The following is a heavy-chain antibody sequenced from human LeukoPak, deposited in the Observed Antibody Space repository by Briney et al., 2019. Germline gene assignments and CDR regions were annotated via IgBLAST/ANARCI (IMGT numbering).Heavy chain of an antibody. V-gene: IGHV1-69*05. CDR2: IIPIFGTA. D-gene: IGHD5-18*01. J-gene: IGHJ4*02. CDR1: GGTFSSYA. Sequence: SVKVSCKASGGTFSSYAISWVRQAPGQGLEWMGGIIPIFGTANYAQKFQGRVTITTDESTSTAYMELSSLRSEDTAVYYCASSTRGVHEYSYGGYFDYWGQGTLVTVSS. CDR3: ASSTRGVHEYSYGGYFDY.